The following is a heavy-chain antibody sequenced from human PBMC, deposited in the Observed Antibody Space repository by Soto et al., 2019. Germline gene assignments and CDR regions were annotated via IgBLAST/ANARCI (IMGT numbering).Heavy chain of an antibody. D-gene: IGHD2-2*01. J-gene: IGHJ6*03. CDR2: IYHSGST. V-gene: IGHV4-59*12. CDR3: ARGRIVVPAAIVDYYYYMDV. Sequence: SETLSLTCTVSGGSISSYYWSWIRQPPGKGLEWIGYIYHSGSTNYNPSLKSRVTISVDTSKNQFSLKLSSVTAADTAVYYCARGRIVVPAAIVDYYYYMDVWGKGTTVTVSS. CDR1: GGSISSYY.